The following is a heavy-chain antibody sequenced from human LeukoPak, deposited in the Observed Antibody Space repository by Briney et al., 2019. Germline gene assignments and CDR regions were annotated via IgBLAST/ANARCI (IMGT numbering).Heavy chain of an antibody. CDR3: AKIHPPYITMVRGVIPEDAFDI. CDR2: ISGSGGST. CDR1: GFTFSSYA. Sequence: PGWSLRLSCAACGFTFSSYAMSWVRQAPGKGLEGVSAISGSGGSTYYADSVKGRFTISRDSSKNTLYLQMNSLRAEHTAVYYCAKIHPPYITMVRGVIPEDAFDIWGQGTMVTVSS. D-gene: IGHD3-10*01. V-gene: IGHV3-23*01. J-gene: IGHJ3*02.